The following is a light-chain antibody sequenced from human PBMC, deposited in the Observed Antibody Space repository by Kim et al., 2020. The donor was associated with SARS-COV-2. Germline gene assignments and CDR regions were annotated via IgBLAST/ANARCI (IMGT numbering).Light chain of an antibody. J-gene: IGKJ5*01. CDR3: QQRGNWPPIT. CDR2: DAS. Sequence: PGDRAPLSCRASQSVGSYLAWYQQKPGQAPRLLIYDASIRATGIPARFSGSGSGTDFTLTISSLEPEDFAVYYCQQRGNWPPITFGQGTRLEIK. CDR1: QSVGSY. V-gene: IGKV3-11*01.